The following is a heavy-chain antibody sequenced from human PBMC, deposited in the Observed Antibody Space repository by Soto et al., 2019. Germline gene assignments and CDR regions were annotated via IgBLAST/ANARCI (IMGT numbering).Heavy chain of an antibody. J-gene: IGHJ6*02. Sequence: QVQLVESGGGVVQPGRSLRLSCAASEFTFSNYGMHWVRQAPGKGLEWVAVILNDGSNRYHADSVKDRFTISRDNSKNTLYLQMSSLRAEDTAVYYCARDDEYSGDGMDVWGQGTMVTVS. CDR2: ILNDGSNR. V-gene: IGHV3-33*08. CDR3: ARDDEYSGDGMDV. D-gene: IGHD3-10*01. CDR1: EFTFSNYG.